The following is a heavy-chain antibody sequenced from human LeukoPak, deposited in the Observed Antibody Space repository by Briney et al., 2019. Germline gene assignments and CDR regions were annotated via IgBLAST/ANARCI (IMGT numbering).Heavy chain of an antibody. Sequence: GGSLRLSCAASGFTFSSSGMEWVRQAPGKGLERVAVISYDGRNKYYVDSVRGRFTISRDNSKNTLHLQMNSLRAEDTAVYYCARGRHYYDSSGPVDYWGQGTLVTVSS. D-gene: IGHD3-22*01. J-gene: IGHJ4*02. CDR3: ARGRHYYDSSGPVDY. CDR2: ISYDGRNK. V-gene: IGHV3-30*03. CDR1: GFTFSSSG.